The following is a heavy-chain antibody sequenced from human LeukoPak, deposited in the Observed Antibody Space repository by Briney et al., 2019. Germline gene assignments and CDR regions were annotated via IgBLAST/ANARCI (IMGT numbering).Heavy chain of an antibody. D-gene: IGHD1-26*01. V-gene: IGHV4-59*13. J-gene: IGHJ3*02. Sequence: PSETLSLTCTVSGGSISSYYWSWIRQPPGKGLEGGGYIYYSGSTNYNPSLKRRVTISVDTSKNQFSLKLSSVTAADTAVYYCGRGAPLTVGASRAFDIWGQGTMVTVSS. CDR2: IYYSGST. CDR3: GRGAPLTVGASRAFDI. CDR1: GGSISSYY.